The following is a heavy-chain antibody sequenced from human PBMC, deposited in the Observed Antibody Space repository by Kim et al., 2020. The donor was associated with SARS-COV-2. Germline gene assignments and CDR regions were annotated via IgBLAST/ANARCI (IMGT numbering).Heavy chain of an antibody. Sequence: GGSLRLSCAASGFAFSNSWMHWVRQAPGKGLVWVSRINSDGSDITYADSVKGRFTISRDNAKNTLYLQMNGLRTEDTAVYYCARVGDYDSSGFYAFFRPWGQGTRVTVSS. CDR3: ARVGDYDSSGFYAFFRP. CDR1: GFAFSNSW. J-gene: IGHJ5*02. D-gene: IGHD3-22*01. CDR2: INSDGSDI. V-gene: IGHV3-74*03.